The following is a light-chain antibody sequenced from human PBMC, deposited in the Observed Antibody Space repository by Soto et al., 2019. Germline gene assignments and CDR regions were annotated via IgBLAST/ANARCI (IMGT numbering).Light chain of an antibody. Sequence: EIVLTQSPGTLSLSPGERATLSCRASQSVSATFVAWYQQKPGPPPRLFISAASARDAGIPDRFSVSGSGTDFTPTISSLQPEDFAVYYYQQYGNSPYTVAQGTKLEI. V-gene: IGKV3-20*01. CDR2: AAS. CDR3: QQYGNSPYT. CDR1: QSVSATF. J-gene: IGKJ2*01.